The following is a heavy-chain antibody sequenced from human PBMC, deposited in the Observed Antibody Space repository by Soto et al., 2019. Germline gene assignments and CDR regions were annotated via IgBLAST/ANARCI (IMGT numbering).Heavy chain of an antibody. D-gene: IGHD2-8*01. Sequence: QVQLVESGGGVVQPGRSLRLSCAASGFSFSTYGMHWVRQAPGKGLEWVAVIWSDGSNKHYADYVKGRFTISRDNSNNTLYLEMNSLRAEDTDVYYCATGYCVNGVCYYGLDVWGQGTTVTVSS. CDR2: IWSDGSNK. J-gene: IGHJ6*02. CDR1: GFSFSTYG. CDR3: ATGYCVNGVCYYGLDV. V-gene: IGHV3-33*03.